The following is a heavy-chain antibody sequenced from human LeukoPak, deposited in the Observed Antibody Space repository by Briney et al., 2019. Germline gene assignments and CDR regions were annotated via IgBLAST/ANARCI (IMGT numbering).Heavy chain of an antibody. CDR2: IWYDGSNK. J-gene: IGHJ4*02. Sequence: PGGSLRLSCAASGFTFSSYGMHWVRQAPGKGLEGVAVIWYDGSNKYYADSVKGRFTISRDNSKNTLYLQMNSLRAEDTAVYYCAREPRPNYYDSSGYLSWGQGTLVTVSS. V-gene: IGHV3-33*01. D-gene: IGHD3-22*01. CDR3: AREPRPNYYDSSGYLS. CDR1: GFTFSSYG.